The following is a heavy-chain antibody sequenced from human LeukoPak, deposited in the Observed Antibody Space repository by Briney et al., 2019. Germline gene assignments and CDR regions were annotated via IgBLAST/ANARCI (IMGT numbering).Heavy chain of an antibody. CDR2: ISSSSSTI. CDR1: RFTFSDYY. V-gene: IGHV3-11*04. J-gene: IGHJ3*02. CDR3: AREAPIHISTVVIPRAFDI. D-gene: IGHD4-23*01. Sequence: KSGGSLRLSCAASRFTFSDYYMSWIRQAPGKGLEWVSYISSSSSTIYYADSVKGRFTISRDNAKNSLYLQMNSLRAEDTAVYYCAREAPIHISTVVIPRAFDIWGQGTMVTVSS.